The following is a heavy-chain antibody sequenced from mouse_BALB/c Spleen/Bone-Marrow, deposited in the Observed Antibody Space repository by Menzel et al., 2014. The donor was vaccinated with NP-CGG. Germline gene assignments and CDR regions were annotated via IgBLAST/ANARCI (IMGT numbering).Heavy chain of an antibody. CDR3: ARGGISVDY. CDR1: GYAFSSYW. CDR2: IYPGDSDT. V-gene: IGHV1-80*01. J-gene: IGHJ2*01. Sequence: DQLQQSGAELVRPGSSVEMSCTASGYAFSSYWMNWVKQRPGQGLEWIGQIYPGDSDTDYNGKFKGKATLTADKSSNTAYMQLTSLTSEDSAVYFCARGGISVDYWGQGTTLTVSS.